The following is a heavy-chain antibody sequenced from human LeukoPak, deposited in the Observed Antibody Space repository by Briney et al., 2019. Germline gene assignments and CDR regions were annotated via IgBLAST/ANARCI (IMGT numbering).Heavy chain of an antibody. CDR2: IYSGGST. D-gene: IGHD5-18*01. CDR3: ARVDTYSYGYDY. J-gene: IGHJ4*02. Sequence: PGGSVRLSCAASGFTVSSNYMSWVRQAPGKGLEWVSVIYSGGSTYYADSVKGRFTISRDNSKNTLYLQMNSLRAEDTAVYYCARVDTYSYGYDYWGQRTLVTVSS. CDR1: GFTVSSNY. V-gene: IGHV3-53*01.